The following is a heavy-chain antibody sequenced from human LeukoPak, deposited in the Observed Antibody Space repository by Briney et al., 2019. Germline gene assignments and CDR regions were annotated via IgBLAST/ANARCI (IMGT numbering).Heavy chain of an antibody. CDR1: GFTFSSYA. J-gene: IGHJ3*02. D-gene: IGHD3-10*01. Sequence: GGSLRLSCAASGFTFSSYAMSWVRQAPGKGLEWVSAISGSGGSTYYADSVKGRFTISRDNSKNTLYLQMNSLRAEDTAVYYCAKDRSPAYYGSGPQGAFDIWGQGTMVTVSS. CDR3: AKDRSPAYYGSGPQGAFDI. V-gene: IGHV3-23*01. CDR2: ISGSGGST.